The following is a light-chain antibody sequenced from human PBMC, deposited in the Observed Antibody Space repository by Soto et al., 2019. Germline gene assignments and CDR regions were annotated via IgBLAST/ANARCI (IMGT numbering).Light chain of an antibody. J-gene: IGKJ2*01. V-gene: IGKV3-11*01. CDR1: QSVNAY. CDR3: QHRGRWPRT. CDR2: GSS. Sequence: EIVLTQSPAPLYLSPGERATLSCRASQSVNAYLAWYEQNPGQAPRLLIYGSSNRATGIPVRFSGSVSGTDFTLTISSLEPEDFAVYYCQHRGRWPRTFGQGTKLEIK.